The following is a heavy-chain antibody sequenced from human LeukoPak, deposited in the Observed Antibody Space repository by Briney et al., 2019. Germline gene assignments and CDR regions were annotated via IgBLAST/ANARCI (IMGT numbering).Heavy chain of an antibody. CDR1: GFTFSSYS. V-gene: IGHV3-48*02. CDR2: ISSSSSTI. Sequence: GGSLRLSCAASGFTFSSYSMNWVRQAPGKGLEWVSYISSSSSTIYYADSVKGRFTISRDNAENSLYLQMNSLRDEDTAVYYCAREGYSGSYYSHDAFDIWGQGTMVTVSS. D-gene: IGHD1-26*01. J-gene: IGHJ3*02. CDR3: AREGYSGSYYSHDAFDI.